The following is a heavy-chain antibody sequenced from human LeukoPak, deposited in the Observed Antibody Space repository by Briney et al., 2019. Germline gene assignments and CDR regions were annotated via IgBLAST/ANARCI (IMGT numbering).Heavy chain of an antibody. CDR3: ARRVYSSGWYYFDY. D-gene: IGHD6-19*01. V-gene: IGHV5-51*01. CDR1: GYNFPNYW. CDR2: IYPGDSTS. Sequence: PGESLKISCKGSGYNFPNYWIGWVRQMPGKGLEWLGIIYPGDSTSRYSPSFQGQVTVSADKSINTAYLQWSSLKASDTAMYYCARRVYSSGWYYFDYWGQGTLVTVSS. J-gene: IGHJ4*02.